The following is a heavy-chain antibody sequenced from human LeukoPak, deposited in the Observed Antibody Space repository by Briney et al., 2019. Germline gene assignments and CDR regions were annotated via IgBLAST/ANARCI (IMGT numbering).Heavy chain of an antibody. CDR2: INHSGST. J-gene: IGHJ4*02. CDR3: ARGRIVGAPSLTY. Sequence: PSETLTLTCAVYGGSFSGYYWSWIRQPPGKGLEWIGEINHSGSTNYNPSLKSRVTISVDTSKNQFSLKLSSVTAADTAVYYCARGRIVGAPSLTYWSQGTLVTVSS. D-gene: IGHD1-26*01. V-gene: IGHV4-34*01. CDR1: GGSFSGYY.